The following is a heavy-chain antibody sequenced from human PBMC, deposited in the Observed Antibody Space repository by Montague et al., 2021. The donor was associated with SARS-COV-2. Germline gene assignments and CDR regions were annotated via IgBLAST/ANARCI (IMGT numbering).Heavy chain of an antibody. J-gene: IGHJ4*02. CDR2: IFYTGST. CDR3: ARAQNIFFIAFCVNYFDL. CDR1: GGSTSNYY. Sequence: SETLSLTCSVSGGSTSNYYWTWIRQSPGKGLQWIGYIFYTGSTKFNPSPKSRVSMSLDTSKNHFSLRLSAVTAADTARYYCARAQNIFFIAFCVNYFDLWGRGALVTVSS. D-gene: IGHD2-21*01. V-gene: IGHV4-59*01.